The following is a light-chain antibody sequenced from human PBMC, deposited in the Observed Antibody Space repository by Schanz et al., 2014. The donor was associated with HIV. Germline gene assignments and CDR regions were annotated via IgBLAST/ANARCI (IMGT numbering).Light chain of an antibody. CDR2: EVN. J-gene: IGLJ2*01. CDR3: APYAGSNNLV. Sequence: QSALTQPASVSGSPGQSITISCTGTSSAVANYNLVSWYQQHPGKAPKLIIFEVNKRPSGLSNRFSGSKSGNTASLTISGLQAEDEADYYCAPYAGSNNLVFGGGTKLTVL. V-gene: IGLV2-23*02. CDR1: SSAVANYNL.